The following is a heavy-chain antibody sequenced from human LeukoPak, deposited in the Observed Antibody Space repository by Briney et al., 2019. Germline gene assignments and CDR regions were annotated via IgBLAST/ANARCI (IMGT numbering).Heavy chain of an antibody. Sequence: SETLSLTCTVSGASINSDNYWSWIRQPAGKGLEWIGRIYTTGSTNYNPSLNSRVSISVDTSKNQFSLKLSSVTAADTAVYYCAREGPYYDSSGYIPYFHYWGQGTLVTVSS. CDR2: IYTTGST. J-gene: IGHJ4*02. D-gene: IGHD3-22*01. V-gene: IGHV4-61*02. CDR3: AREGPYYDSSGYIPYFHY. CDR1: GASINSDNY.